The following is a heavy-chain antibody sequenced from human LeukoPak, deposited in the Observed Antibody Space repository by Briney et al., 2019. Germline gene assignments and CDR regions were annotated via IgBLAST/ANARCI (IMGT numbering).Heavy chain of an antibody. Sequence: SETLSLTCTVSGGSISSYYWSWIRQPPGKGLECIGYIYHSGTTNYNPSLKSRVTISADTSKNRFSLKLTSVTAADTAIYYCARQRDYADYLDAFDVWGQGTMVTVSS. D-gene: IGHD4-17*01. V-gene: IGHV4-59*08. CDR1: GGSISSYY. CDR3: ARQRDYADYLDAFDV. CDR2: IYHSGTT. J-gene: IGHJ3*01.